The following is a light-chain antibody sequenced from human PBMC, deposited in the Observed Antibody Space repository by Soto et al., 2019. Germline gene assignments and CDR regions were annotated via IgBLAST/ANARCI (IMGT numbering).Light chain of an antibody. CDR3: QQRNNWPPYT. Sequence: EIVLTQSPATLSLSPGERATLSCRASQGVSSYLAWYQQKPGQAPRLLIYDASNRATGIPDRFSGSGSGTDFTLIISSLEPEDVAVYYCQQRNNWPPYTFGQGTKLEIK. J-gene: IGKJ2*01. CDR1: QGVSSY. V-gene: IGKV3-11*01. CDR2: DAS.